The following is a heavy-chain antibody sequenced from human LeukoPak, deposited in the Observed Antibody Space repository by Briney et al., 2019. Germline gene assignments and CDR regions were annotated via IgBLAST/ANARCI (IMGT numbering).Heavy chain of an antibody. V-gene: IGHV4-38-2*02. D-gene: IGHD3-9*01. Sequence: NPSETLSLTCSVSGYSISSGYYWGWIRQPPGKGLEWIGSICYSGTTYYNPSLKSRVTISIDTSKNQFSLKLNSVTAADTAVYYCARVARQYDIPYWGQGTLVTVSS. J-gene: IGHJ4*02. CDR3: ARVARQYDIPY. CDR1: GYSISSGYY. CDR2: ICYSGTT.